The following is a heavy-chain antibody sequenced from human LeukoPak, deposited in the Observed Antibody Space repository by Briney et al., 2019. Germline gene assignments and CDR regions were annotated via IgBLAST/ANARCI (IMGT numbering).Heavy chain of an antibody. CDR2: SDPEDGET. J-gene: IGHJ4*02. CDR3: ARDRWWEPTDFSFDY. CDR1: GYTLTELS. D-gene: IGHD1-26*01. Sequence: ASVKVSCKVSGYTLTELSMHWVRQAPGKGLEWMGGSDPEDGETIYAQKFQGRVTITRDTSASTAYMELSSLRSEDTAVYYCARDRWWEPTDFSFDYWGQGTLVTVSS. V-gene: IGHV1-24*01.